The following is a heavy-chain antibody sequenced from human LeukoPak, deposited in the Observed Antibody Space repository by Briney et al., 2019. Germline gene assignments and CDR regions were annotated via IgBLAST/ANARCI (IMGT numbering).Heavy chain of an antibody. J-gene: IGHJ4*02. CDR2: MSSDGSIK. V-gene: IGHV3-30-3*01. Sequence: PGGSLRLSCAASGFTFISNVLHWVRQAPGKGLEWVAVMSSDGSIKIYTDSVKGRFTISRDNSKNTLYQEMNSLRVDDTGVYYCARDLRSGAPDYFDSWGQGTLVTVSS. CDR1: GFTFISNV. CDR3: ARDLRSGAPDYFDS. D-gene: IGHD1-14*01.